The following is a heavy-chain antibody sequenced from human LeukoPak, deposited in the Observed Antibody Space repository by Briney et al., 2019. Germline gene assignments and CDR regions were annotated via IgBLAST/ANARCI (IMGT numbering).Heavy chain of an antibody. V-gene: IGHV3-23*01. D-gene: IGHD6-13*01. CDR1: RFTFSSDA. Sequence: GGSLRLSCAASRFTFSSDAMSWVRQAPGKGLEWVSGISGSGDSTYYADSVKGRFTISRDNSKNTLYLQMNSLRAEDTAVYYCASRPSSSWYAYYYYYYMDVWGKGTTVTVSS. J-gene: IGHJ6*03. CDR2: ISGSGDST. CDR3: ASRPSSSWYAYYYYYYMDV.